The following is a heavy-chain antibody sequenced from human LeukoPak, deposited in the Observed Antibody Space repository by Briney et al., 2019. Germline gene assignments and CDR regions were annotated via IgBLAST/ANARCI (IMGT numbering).Heavy chain of an antibody. D-gene: IGHD6-13*01. Sequence: GGSLRLSCTGSGFSFTNYAMHWVRQAPGEGLEWVAVISYDESKIYYADSVKGRFTISRDLSKNTLYLQMNSLTTEDTAMYFCARRPVAAEYFQHWGQGTLVTVSS. CDR1: GFSFTNYA. CDR2: ISYDESKI. V-gene: IGHV3-30*03. J-gene: IGHJ1*01. CDR3: ARRPVAAEYFQH.